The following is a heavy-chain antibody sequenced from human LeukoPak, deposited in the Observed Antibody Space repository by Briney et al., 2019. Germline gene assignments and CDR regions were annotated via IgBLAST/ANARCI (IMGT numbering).Heavy chain of an antibody. V-gene: IGHV1-46*01. J-gene: IGHJ4*02. D-gene: IGHD3/OR15-3a*01. Sequence: ASVKVSCKASGYTFTSYYMHWVRQAPGQGLEWMGIINPSGGSTSYAQKFQGRVTMTRDTSTSTVYMELSSLGSEDTAVHYCARSHNRDWAVIDYWGQGTLLTVSS. CDR2: INPSGGST. CDR3: ARSHNRDWAVIDY. CDR1: GYTFTSYY.